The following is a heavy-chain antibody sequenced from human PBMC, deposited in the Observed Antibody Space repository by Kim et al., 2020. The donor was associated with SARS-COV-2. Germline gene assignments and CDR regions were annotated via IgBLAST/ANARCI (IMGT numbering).Heavy chain of an antibody. CDR1: GGTFSSYA. J-gene: IGHJ4*02. CDR2: IIPIFGTA. CDR3: ARVREYSSSSFDY. D-gene: IGHD6-6*01. V-gene: IGHV1-69*13. Sequence: SVKVSCKASGGTFSSYAISWVRQAPGQGLEWMGGIIPIFGTANYAQKFQGRVTITADESTSTAYMELSSLRSEDTAVYYCARVREYSSSSFDYWGQGTLVTVSS.